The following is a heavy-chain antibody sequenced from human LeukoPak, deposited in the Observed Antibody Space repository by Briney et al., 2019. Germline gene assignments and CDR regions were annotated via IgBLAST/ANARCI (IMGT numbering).Heavy chain of an antibody. CDR2: ISAYNGNT. Sequence: ASVKVSCKASGYTFTSYGISWVRQAPGQGLEWMGWISAYNGNTNYAQKLQGRVTMTTDTSTSTAYMELRSLRSDDTAVYYCARDLRPYDSSGYYWFDPWGQGTLVTVSS. V-gene: IGHV1-18*01. CDR1: GYTFTSYG. CDR3: ARDLRPYDSSGYYWFDP. D-gene: IGHD3-22*01. J-gene: IGHJ5*02.